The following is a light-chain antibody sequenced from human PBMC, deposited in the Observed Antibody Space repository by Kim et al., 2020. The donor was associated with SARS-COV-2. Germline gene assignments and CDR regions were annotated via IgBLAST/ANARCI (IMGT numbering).Light chain of an antibody. V-gene: IGLV1-44*01. CDR3: ATWDLSLNAWV. CDR2: NDN. J-gene: IGLJ3*02. CDR1: SSNVGSHF. Sequence: QPVLTQSPSTSGTPGQRATISCTGSSSNVGSHFVNWYQQLPRTAPKVFIYNDNERPSGVPDRFSGSRSGTSASLVISGLQSEDEADYYCATWDLSLNAWVFGGGTQLTVL.